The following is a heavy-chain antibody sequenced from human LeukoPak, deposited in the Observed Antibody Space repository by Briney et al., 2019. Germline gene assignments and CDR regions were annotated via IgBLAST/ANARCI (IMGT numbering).Heavy chain of an antibody. D-gene: IGHD4-17*01. CDR1: GFTFSGYG. Sequence: GRSLRLSCAASGFTFSGYGMHWVRQAPGKGLERVAVISYDEINKYYADSVKGRFTISRDNSKNTLYLQMNSLRAEDTAVYYCAKADGAPYYYGMDVWGQGTTVTVSS. V-gene: IGHV3-30*18. CDR2: ISYDEINK. CDR3: AKADGAPYYYGMDV. J-gene: IGHJ6*02.